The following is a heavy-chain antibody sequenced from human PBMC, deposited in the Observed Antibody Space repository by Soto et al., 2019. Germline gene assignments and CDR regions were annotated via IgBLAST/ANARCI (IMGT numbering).Heavy chain of an antibody. D-gene: IGHD2-15*01. J-gene: IGHJ5*02. CDR2: ISSSSSYI. CDR1: GFTFSRYS. Sequence: GGALILSRAASGFTFSRYSLNLGRPAPGKGLEWVSSISSSSSYIYYADSVKGRFTISRDNAKNSLYLQMNSLRAEDTAVYYCARDICSGGSCKAAWGQGTLVTVSS. V-gene: IGHV3-21*01. CDR3: ARDICSGGSCKAA.